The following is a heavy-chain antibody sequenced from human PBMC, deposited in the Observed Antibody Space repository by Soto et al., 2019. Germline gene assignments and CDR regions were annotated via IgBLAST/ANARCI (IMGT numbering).Heavy chain of an antibody. D-gene: IGHD2-15*01. V-gene: IGHV3-33*01. J-gene: IGHJ5*02. Sequence: QVQLVESGGGVVQPGRSLRLSCAASGFTFSSYGMHWVRQAPGKGLEWVAVIWYDGSNKYYADSVKGRFTISRDNSKNTLYLQMNSLRAEDTAVYYCAREGVVVAASNWFDPWGHGTLVTVSS. CDR3: AREGVVVAASNWFDP. CDR2: IWYDGSNK. CDR1: GFTFSSYG.